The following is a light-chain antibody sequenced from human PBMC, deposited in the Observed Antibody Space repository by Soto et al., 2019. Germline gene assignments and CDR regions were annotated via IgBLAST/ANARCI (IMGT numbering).Light chain of an antibody. CDR3: QQYHDWPWT. CDR1: QSVSSH. CDR2: AGS. J-gene: IGKJ1*01. V-gene: IGKV3-15*01. Sequence: EIVMTQSPATLSVSPGESATLSCRASQSVSSHLAWYRQEPGQAPRLLVYAGSTGATGVPARLRGSGSGTEFTLAISSLQSEDFAGYFCQQYHDWPWTFGQGSRVEIK.